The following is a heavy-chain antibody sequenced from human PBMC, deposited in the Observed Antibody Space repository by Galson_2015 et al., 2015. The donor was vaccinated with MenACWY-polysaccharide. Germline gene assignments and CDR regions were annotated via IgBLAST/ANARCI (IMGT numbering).Heavy chain of an antibody. Sequence: SVKVSCKASGKPFMAYSLNWVRQAPGQGLECMGRIIPVAGIINYAHQFQGRLTITEEKSTRTLFMELSSLRSEDTAVYYCLGHFEDGLPWGQGTLVTVSS. CDR3: LGHFEDGLP. CDR1: GKPFMAYS. CDR2: IIPVAGII. V-gene: IGHV1-69*02. J-gene: IGHJ5*02. D-gene: IGHD2/OR15-2a*01.